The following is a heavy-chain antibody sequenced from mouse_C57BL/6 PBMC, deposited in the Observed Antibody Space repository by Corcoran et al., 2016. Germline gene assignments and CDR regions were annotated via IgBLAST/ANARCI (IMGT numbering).Heavy chain of an antibody. CDR3: ARGRGYSYVGYAFDI. D-gene: IGHD3-3*01. Sequence: EVQLVESGGGFIQPGGSLRISFAASGFTVSSNYLSWVRQAPGKGLGWVSVIYSGGRPYYADSVKGRFTISRDDSKNTLYLQMKSLRAEDTAVYYCARGRGYSYVGYAFDIWGQGTMVTVSS. J-gene: IGHJ3*01. CDR2: IYSGGRP. CDR1: GFTVSSNY. V-gene: IGHV5-6-5*01.